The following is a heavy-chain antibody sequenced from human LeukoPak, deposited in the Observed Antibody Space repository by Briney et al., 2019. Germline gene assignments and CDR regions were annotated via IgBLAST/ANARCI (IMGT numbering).Heavy chain of an antibody. CDR2: IRSKANSYAT. V-gene: IGHV3-73*01. CDR3: TRPGIAVAGSDY. Sequence: GGSLRLSCAASGFTFSGSAMHWVRQASGKGLEWVGRIRSKANSYATAYAASVKGRFTISRDDSKNTAYLQMNSLKTEDTAVCYCTRPGIAVAGSDYWGQGTLVTVSS. D-gene: IGHD6-19*01. J-gene: IGHJ4*02. CDR1: GFTFSGSA.